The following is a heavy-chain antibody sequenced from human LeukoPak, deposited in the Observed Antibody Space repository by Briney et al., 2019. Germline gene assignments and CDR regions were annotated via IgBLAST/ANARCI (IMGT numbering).Heavy chain of an antibody. D-gene: IGHD1-26*01. Sequence: SVKVSCKASGGTFSSYAISWVRQAPGQGLEWTGGIIPIFGTANYAQKFQGRVTITADESTSTAYMELSSLRSEDTAVYYCARDLSGSRQPFDYWGQGTLVTVSS. CDR3: ARDLSGSRQPFDY. J-gene: IGHJ4*02. V-gene: IGHV1-69*13. CDR2: IIPIFGTA. CDR1: GGTFSSYA.